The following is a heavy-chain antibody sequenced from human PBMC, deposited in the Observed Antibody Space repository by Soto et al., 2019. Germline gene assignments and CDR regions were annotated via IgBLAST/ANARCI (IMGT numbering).Heavy chain of an antibody. J-gene: IGHJ6*02. D-gene: IGHD2-2*01. CDR1: GFTFSSYA. Sequence: PGGSLRLSCAASGFTFSSYAMSWVRQAPGKGLEWVSAISGSGGSTYYADSVKGRFTISRDNSKNTLYLQMNSLRAEDTAVYYCAKDTASRYCSSTSCYGGGNYYYYYGMDVWGQGTTVTVSS. CDR2: ISGSGGST. V-gene: IGHV3-23*01. CDR3: AKDTASRYCSSTSCYGGGNYYYYYGMDV.